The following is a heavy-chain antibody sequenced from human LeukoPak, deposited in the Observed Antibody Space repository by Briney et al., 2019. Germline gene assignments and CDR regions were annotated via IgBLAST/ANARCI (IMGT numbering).Heavy chain of an antibody. CDR3: ARGGGGYDSTQYYFDY. D-gene: IGHD5-12*01. V-gene: IGHV4-31*03. Sequence: SETLSLTCTVSGGSISSGGYYWSWIRQHPGKGLERIGYIYYSGSTYYNPSLKSRVTISVDTSKNQFSLKLSSVTAADMAVYYCARGGGGYDSTQYYFDYWGQGTLVTVSS. J-gene: IGHJ4*02. CDR1: GGSISSGGYY. CDR2: IYYSGST.